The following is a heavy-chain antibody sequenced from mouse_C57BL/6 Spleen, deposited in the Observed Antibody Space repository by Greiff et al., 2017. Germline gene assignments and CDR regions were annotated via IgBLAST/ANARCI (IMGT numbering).Heavy chain of an antibody. Sequence: EVQLQESGPELVKPGASVKMSCKASGYTFTDYNMHWVKQSHGKSLEWIGYINPNNGGTSYNQKFKGKATLTVNKSSSTAYMELRSLTSGDSAVYYCASLYYGSSYFDYWGQGTTLTVSS. V-gene: IGHV1-22*01. CDR3: ASLYYGSSYFDY. D-gene: IGHD1-1*01. CDR1: GYTFTDYN. CDR2: INPNNGGT. J-gene: IGHJ2*01.